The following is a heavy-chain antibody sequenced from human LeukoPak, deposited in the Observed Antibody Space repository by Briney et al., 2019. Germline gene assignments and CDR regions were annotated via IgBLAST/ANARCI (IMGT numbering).Heavy chain of an antibody. CDR1: GDSITNYL. D-gene: IGHD3-10*01. J-gene: IGHJ5*02. CDR2: IDRNGGT. Sequence: SETLSLTCGVSGDSITNYLWSWIRQPARGGLEWIGRIDRNGGTNYNPSLWGRVTMSVDTSKNQFSLRVTSVTAADTAVYYCARDQHGSGSYSTFVDWFDPWGRGTLVPVSS. V-gene: IGHV4-4*07. CDR3: ARDQHGSGSYSTFVDWFDP.